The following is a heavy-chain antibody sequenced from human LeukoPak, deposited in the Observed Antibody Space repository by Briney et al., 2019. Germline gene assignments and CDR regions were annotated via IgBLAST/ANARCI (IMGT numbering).Heavy chain of an antibody. V-gene: IGHV4-39*01. CDR3: ARRDVGATIDY. CDR1: GDSISSSRFY. CDR2: ILYTGRT. D-gene: IGHD1-26*01. Sequence: PSETLSLTCTVSGDSISSSRFYWAWIRQPPGKGLEWIGSILYTGRTFYNPSLKSRVTISVDTSKNQFSLRLGSVIASDTAVYYCARRDVGATIDYWGQGTLVTVSS. J-gene: IGHJ4*02.